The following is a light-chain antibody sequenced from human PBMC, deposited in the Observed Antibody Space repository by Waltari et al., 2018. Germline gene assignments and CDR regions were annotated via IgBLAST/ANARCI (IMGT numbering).Light chain of an antibody. J-gene: IGLJ3*02. Sequence: QSVLTQPPSVSGAPGQRVTLSCTGRGSHIGAGSAVPWYQQLPRAAPKLLIYGSTSRPLGVPDRFFGSTSGTSAFLAITGLQAEDEADYYCQSYDTTLSVVFGGGTKLTVL. CDR1: GSHIGAGSA. CDR2: GST. CDR3: QSYDTTLSVV. V-gene: IGLV1-40*01.